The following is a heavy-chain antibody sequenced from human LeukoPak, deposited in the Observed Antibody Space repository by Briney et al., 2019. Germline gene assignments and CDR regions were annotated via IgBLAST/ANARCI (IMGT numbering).Heavy chain of an antibody. CDR1: GFTFSSHG. Sequence: GGSLRLSCAASGFTFSSHGMHWVRQAPGRGLVWVSRISGDGSSTSYADSVKGRFTISRDNAKNTLYLQMNSLRAEDTAVYYCARRVRSTGWYIFDFWGQGTLVTVSS. CDR2: ISGDGSST. J-gene: IGHJ4*02. V-gene: IGHV3-74*01. CDR3: ARRVRSTGWYIFDF. D-gene: IGHD6-19*01.